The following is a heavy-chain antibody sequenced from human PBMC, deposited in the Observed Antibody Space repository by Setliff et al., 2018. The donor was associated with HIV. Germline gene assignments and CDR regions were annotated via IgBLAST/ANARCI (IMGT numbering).Heavy chain of an antibody. J-gene: IGHJ4*02. Sequence: SETLSLTCAVYGGSFSDYYWSWIRQPPGKGLEWIGEIYHSGSTIYNPSLKSRVTISVDTSKNQFSLKLSSVTAADTAVYYCGRRPYYFDSWGQGTLVTVSS. CDR2: IYHSGST. CDR3: GRRPYYFDS. CDR1: GGSFSDYY. V-gene: IGHV4-34*01. D-gene: IGHD6-6*01.